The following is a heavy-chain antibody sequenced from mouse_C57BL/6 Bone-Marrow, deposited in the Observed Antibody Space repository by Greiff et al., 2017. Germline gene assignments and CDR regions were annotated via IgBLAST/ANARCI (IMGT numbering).Heavy chain of an antibody. J-gene: IGHJ4*01. CDR2: IYPGSGST. CDR1: GYTFTSYW. Sequence: QVQLQQPGAELVKPGASVKMSCKASGYTFTSYWVTWVKQRPGQGLEWIGDIYPGSGSTNYNEKFKSKATLTVDTSSSTAYMQLSSLTSEDSAVYYCARFPVLLRFYYAMDYWGQGTSVTVSS. V-gene: IGHV1-55*01. CDR3: ARFPVLLRFYYAMDY. D-gene: IGHD1-1*01.